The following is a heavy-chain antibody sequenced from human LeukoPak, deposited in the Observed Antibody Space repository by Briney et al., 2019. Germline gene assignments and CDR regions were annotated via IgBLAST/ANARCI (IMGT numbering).Heavy chain of an antibody. V-gene: IGHV3-9*01. CDR3: AKVQGPYCSSTRCYNPDAFDI. Sequence: GRSLRLSCAASGFIFEEYAMLWLRHATGKGLEGVSGISWYSYRIDEADSVKGRFTIDRDNAKNTLYLQLNSQRTEDTAMYYCAKVQGPYCSSTRCYNPDAFDIWGQGTMVTVSS. J-gene: IGHJ3*02. CDR1: GFIFEEYA. D-gene: IGHD2-2*02. CDR2: ISWYSYRI.